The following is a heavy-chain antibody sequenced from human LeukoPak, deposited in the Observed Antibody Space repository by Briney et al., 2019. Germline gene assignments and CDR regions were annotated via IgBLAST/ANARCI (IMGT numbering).Heavy chain of an antibody. Sequence: ASVKVSCKASGYTFTDYYMHWVRQAPGQGLEWMGWIDPNSGGTNYAQKFQGRVTMTRDTSISTAYMEVSRLRSDDSAVYYCARDFGGPSCSGGSCYFFYFAYWGQGTLVTVSS. D-gene: IGHD2-15*01. CDR2: IDPNSGGT. V-gene: IGHV1-2*02. CDR3: ARDFGGPSCSGGSCYFFYFAY. CDR1: GYTFTDYY. J-gene: IGHJ4*02.